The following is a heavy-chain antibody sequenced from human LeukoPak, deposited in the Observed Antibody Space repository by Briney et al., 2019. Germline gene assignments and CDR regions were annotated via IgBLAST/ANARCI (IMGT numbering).Heavy chain of an antibody. V-gene: IGHV1-69*01. Sequence: GASVKVSFKASGGIFINYAISWVRQAPGQGLEWMGGIIPIFGTANYAQKFQGRVTFTADESTSTAYMELSSLRSEDTAVYYCAGGGVCSGGSCYSGHWFDPWGQGTPVTVSS. CDR2: IIPIFGTA. J-gene: IGHJ5*02. CDR3: AGGGVCSGGSCYSGHWFDP. D-gene: IGHD2-15*01. CDR1: GGIFINYA.